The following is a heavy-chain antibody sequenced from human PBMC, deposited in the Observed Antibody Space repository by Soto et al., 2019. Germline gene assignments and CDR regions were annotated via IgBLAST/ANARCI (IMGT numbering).Heavy chain of an antibody. D-gene: IGHD3-3*01. V-gene: IGHV4-59*01. Sequence: PSETLSLTCTVSGGSICSYYWSWIRQPPGKGLKWIGYIYYTGSTNYNPSLKRRVNISVDTSKNQFSLKLSSVTAADTAVYYCARAYDFWSGYYDYWGQGALVTVSS. CDR2: IYYTGST. CDR3: ARAYDFWSGYYDY. J-gene: IGHJ4*02. CDR1: GGSICSYY.